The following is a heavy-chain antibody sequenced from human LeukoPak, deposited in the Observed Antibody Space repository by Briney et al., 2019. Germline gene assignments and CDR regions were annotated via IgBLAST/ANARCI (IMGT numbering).Heavy chain of an antibody. Sequence: PGGSLRLSCAASGFTFSSYSMNWVRQAPGKGLEWVSSISSSSYIYYADSVKGRFTISRDNAENSLYLQMNSLRAEDTAMYYCARDECSGGSCYPNFDYWGRGTLVTVSS. J-gene: IGHJ4*02. CDR1: GFTFSSYS. CDR2: ISSSSYI. V-gene: IGHV3-21*01. D-gene: IGHD2-15*01. CDR3: ARDECSGGSCYPNFDY.